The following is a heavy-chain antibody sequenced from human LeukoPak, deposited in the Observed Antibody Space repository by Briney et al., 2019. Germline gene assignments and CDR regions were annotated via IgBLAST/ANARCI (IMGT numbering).Heavy chain of an antibody. J-gene: IGHJ4*02. CDR3: ATRGTMFRFFDH. Sequence: SVKVSCKASGVTFSKYAFNWVRQAPGHGLEWMGSVIPTLDRKSYAQRLQGRVTIAADESTSTVYMQLSSLRFEDTATYYCATRGTMFRFFDHWGQGTLVTISA. V-gene: IGHV1-69*11. D-gene: IGHD3-10*01. CDR1: GVTFSKYA. CDR2: VIPTLDRK.